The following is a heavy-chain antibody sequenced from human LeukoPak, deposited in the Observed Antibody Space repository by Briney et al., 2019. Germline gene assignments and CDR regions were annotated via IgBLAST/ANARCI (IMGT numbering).Heavy chain of an antibody. J-gene: IGHJ4*02. CDR1: GFTLSSYE. V-gene: IGHV3-48*03. CDR2: ISRSGSAM. Sequence: PGGSLRLSCAASGFTLSSYEMNWVRQAPGKGREWVSYISRSGSAMYYADSVEGRFTISRDNPKNSLYLQMNSLRAEDTAVYYCAREISALGNYFDSWGQGTLVTVSS. CDR3: AREISALGNYFDS. D-gene: IGHD7-27*01.